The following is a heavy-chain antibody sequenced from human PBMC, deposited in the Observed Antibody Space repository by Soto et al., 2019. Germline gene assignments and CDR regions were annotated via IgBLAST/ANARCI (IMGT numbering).Heavy chain of an antibody. Sequence: QVQVVESGGGGVQPGGSLRLSCAASGFTFSNYAMHWVRQAPGKGLEWVAIISFDGSNRFYTDSVKGRFTISRDNSKKTLYLEMSSLRAEDTAVYFCAKDLSYCSGGSCYQHDGSDNWGQGTLVTVSS. V-gene: IGHV3-30*18. D-gene: IGHD2-15*01. CDR1: GFTFSNYA. J-gene: IGHJ4*02. CDR2: ISFDGSNR. CDR3: AKDLSYCSGGSCYQHDGSDN.